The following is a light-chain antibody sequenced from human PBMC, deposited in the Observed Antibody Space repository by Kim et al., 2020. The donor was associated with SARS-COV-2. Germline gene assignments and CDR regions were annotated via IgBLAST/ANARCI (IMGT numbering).Light chain of an antibody. Sequence: DIQMTQSPSSLSASVGDRVTITCRASQSISDYLNWYQQRPGKAPKFLIYNASSLQSGVPSRFSGSGSGTEFTLTISSLQPEDFATYYCQQYNSTPRTFGQGTKVDIK. CDR2: NAS. J-gene: IGKJ1*01. CDR1: QSISDY. V-gene: IGKV1-39*01. CDR3: QQYNSTPRT.